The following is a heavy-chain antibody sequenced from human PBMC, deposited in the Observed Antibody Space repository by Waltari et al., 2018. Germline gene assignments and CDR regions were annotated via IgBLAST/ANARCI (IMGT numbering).Heavy chain of an antibody. CDR2: INHSGST. CDR1: GGSFSGYY. CDR3: ARGRTMVRGVLFDY. D-gene: IGHD3-10*01. J-gene: IGHJ4*02. Sequence: QVQLQRWGAGLLKPSEPLSLTCAVYGGSFSGYYWSWIRQPPGKGLEWIGEINHSGSTNYNPSLKSRVTISVDTSKNQFSLKLSSVTAADTAVYYCARGRTMVRGVLFDYWGQGTLVTVSS. V-gene: IGHV4-34*01.